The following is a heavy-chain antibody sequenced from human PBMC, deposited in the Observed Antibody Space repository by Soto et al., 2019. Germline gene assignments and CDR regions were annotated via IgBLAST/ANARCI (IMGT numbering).Heavy chain of an antibody. CDR2: IYYSGGT. Sequence: SETLSLTCTVSGGSISSYYWSWIRQPPGKGLEWIGYIYYSGGTNYNPSLKSRVTISVDTSKNQFSLKLSSVTAADTAVYYCARDGGGSYYPYYFDYWGQGTLVTVSS. D-gene: IGHD1-26*01. CDR1: GGSISSYY. J-gene: IGHJ4*02. CDR3: ARDGGGSYYPYYFDY. V-gene: IGHV4-59*01.